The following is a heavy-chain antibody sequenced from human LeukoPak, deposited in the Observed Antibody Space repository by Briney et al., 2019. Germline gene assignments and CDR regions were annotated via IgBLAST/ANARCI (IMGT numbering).Heavy chain of an antibody. D-gene: IGHD3-10*01. J-gene: IGHJ3*02. V-gene: IGHV1-2*02. Sequence: ASVKVSCKASGYTFTGYYMHWVRQAPGQGLEWMGWINPNTGDTNYAQKFQGRVTMTRDTSSSTAYMELSRLRSDDTAVYYCARNAKKVLWFGESNDAFDIWGQGTMVTVSS. CDR1: GYTFTGYY. CDR2: INPNTGDT. CDR3: ARNAKKVLWFGESNDAFDI.